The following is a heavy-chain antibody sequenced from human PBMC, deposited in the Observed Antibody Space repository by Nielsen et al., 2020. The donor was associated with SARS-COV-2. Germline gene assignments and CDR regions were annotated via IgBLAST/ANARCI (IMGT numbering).Heavy chain of an antibody. J-gene: IGHJ6*02. CDR3: ARTLYDFWSGYQIYYYYYGMDV. D-gene: IGHD3-3*01. CDR2: INSDGSST. Sequence: WIRQPPGKGLVWVSRINSDGSSTSYADSVKGRFTISRDNAKNTLYLQMNSLRDEDTAVYYCARTLYDFWSGYQIYYYYYGMDVWGQGTTVTVSS. V-gene: IGHV3-74*01.